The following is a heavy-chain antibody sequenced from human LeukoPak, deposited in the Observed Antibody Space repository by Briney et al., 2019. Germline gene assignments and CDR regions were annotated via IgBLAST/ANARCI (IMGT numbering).Heavy chain of an antibody. J-gene: IGHJ4*02. Sequence: GGSLRLSCAASGFTFRNYRMNWVRQAPGKGLEWVATISDTSKYIYYGDSVKGRFTVSRDNAKNSLYLQMDSLRVEDTAVYYCARAWLVVVGARTDYLYSWRKGTLVSVSS. V-gene: IGHV3-21*06. D-gene: IGHD1-26*01. CDR1: GFTFRNYR. CDR2: ISDTSKYI. CDR3: ARAWLVVVGARTDYLYS.